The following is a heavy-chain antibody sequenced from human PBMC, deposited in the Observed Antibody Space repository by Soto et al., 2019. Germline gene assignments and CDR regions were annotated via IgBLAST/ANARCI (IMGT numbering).Heavy chain of an antibody. CDR1: GYTFTSYG. J-gene: IGHJ5*02. CDR2: ISAYNGNT. D-gene: IGHD3-22*01. V-gene: IGHV1-18*04. Sequence: GASVKVSCKASGYTFTSYGISWVLQAPGQGLEWMGWISAYNGNTNYAQKLQGRVTMTTDTSTSTTYMELRSLRSDDTAVYYCAKALQDYYDSSGYFWWFDPWGQGTLVTVSS. CDR3: AKALQDYYDSSGYFWWFDP.